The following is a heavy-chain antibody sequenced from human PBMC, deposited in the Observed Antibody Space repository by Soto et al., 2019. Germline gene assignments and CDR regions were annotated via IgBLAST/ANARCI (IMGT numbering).Heavy chain of an antibody. CDR3: ARSGLNWFDP. CDR1: GGSISSYY. CDR2: IYYSGST. D-gene: IGHD1-1*01. V-gene: IGHV4-59*01. Sequence: SETLSLTCTVSGGSISSYYWSWIRQPPGKGLEWIGYIYYSGSTNYNPSLKSRVTISVDTSKNQFSLKLSSVTAADTAVYYCARSGLNWFDPWGQGTLVTVSS. J-gene: IGHJ5*02.